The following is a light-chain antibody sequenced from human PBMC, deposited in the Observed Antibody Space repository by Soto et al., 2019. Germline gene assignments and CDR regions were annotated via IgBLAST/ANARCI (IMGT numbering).Light chain of an antibody. CDR2: AAS. J-gene: IGKJ1*01. V-gene: IGKV1-39*01. Sequence: DIHMTQSPSSLSASIGHRVTIICRASQTVNTYLHWYQQKPGKAPKLLTYAASNLQSGVPSRFSGSGSGTNFTLSLNSLQPEDFATYYRQQGYSNPWTFGQGTKVDIK. CDR3: QQGYSNPWT. CDR1: QTVNTY.